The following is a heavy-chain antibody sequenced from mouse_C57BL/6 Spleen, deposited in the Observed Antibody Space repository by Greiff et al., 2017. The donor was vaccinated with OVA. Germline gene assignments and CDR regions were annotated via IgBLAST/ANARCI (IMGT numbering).Heavy chain of an antibody. V-gene: IGHV1-69*01. CDR2: IDPSDSYT. CDR3: ASRGFDYDVFAY. CDR1: GYTFTSYW. D-gene: IGHD2-4*01. J-gene: IGHJ3*01. Sequence: QVQLQQPGAELVMPGASVKLSCKASGYTFTSYWMHWVKQRPGQGLEWIGEIDPSDSYTNYNQKFKGKSTLTVDKSSSTAYMQLSSLTSEDSAVYYCASRGFDYDVFAYWGQGTLVTVSA.